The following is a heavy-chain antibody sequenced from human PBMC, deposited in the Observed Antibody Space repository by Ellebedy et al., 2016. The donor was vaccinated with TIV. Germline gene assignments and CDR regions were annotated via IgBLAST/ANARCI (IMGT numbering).Heavy chain of an antibody. J-gene: IGHJ5*02. V-gene: IGHV3-23*01. D-gene: IGHD3-22*01. CDR3: AKGSSSGFNYDRVGFQS. CDR2: LNAGGDDT. CDR1: GFTFSSFA. Sequence: GESLKISCAASGFTFSSFAMHWVRQAPGKGLEWLSVLNAGGDDTNSADSVKGRFTVTRDNSKNTLFLQMNGLRAEDTAVYYCAKGSSSGFNYDRVGFQSWGQGTQVTVSS.